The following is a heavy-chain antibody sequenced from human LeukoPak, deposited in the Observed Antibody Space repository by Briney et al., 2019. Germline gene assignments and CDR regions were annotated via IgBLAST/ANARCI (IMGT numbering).Heavy chain of an antibody. J-gene: IGHJ4*02. CDR2: IFSGGST. CDR1: GFTVSSNY. CDR3: ARGSVTTTEFDY. D-gene: IGHD4-17*01. Sequence: GGSLRLSCATSGFTVSSNYMSWVRQAPGKGLEWVSVIFSGGSTYYADSVKGRFTISRDNSKNTLYLQMNSLRAEDTAVYYCARGSVTTTEFDYWGQGTLVTVSS. V-gene: IGHV3-53*01.